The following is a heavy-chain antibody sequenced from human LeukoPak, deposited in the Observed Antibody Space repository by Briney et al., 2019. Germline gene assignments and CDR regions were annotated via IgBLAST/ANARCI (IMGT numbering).Heavy chain of an antibody. J-gene: IGHJ3*02. CDR2: INSDGSST. Sequence: PGGSLRLSCAASGFTFSSYWMHWVRQAPGKGLVWVSRINSDGSSTSYADSVKGRFTISRDNAKNTLYLQMNSLRAEDTAVYYCARPIGFRSWDAFDIWGQGTMVAVSS. CDR3: ARPIGFRSWDAFDI. CDR1: GFTFSSYW. V-gene: IGHV3-74*01. D-gene: IGHD3-10*01.